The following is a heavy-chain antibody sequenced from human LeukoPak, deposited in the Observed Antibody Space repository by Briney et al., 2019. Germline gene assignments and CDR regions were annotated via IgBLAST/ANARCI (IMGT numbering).Heavy chain of an antibody. CDR3: ARGGDGYNDFDY. D-gene: IGHD5-24*01. J-gene: IGHJ4*02. Sequence: WVRQMPGKGLEWIGYIYHSGSTYYNPSLKSRVTISVDRSKNQFSLKLSSVTAADTAVYYCARGGDGYNDFDYWGQGTLVTVSS. CDR2: IYHSGST. V-gene: IGHV4-30-2*01.